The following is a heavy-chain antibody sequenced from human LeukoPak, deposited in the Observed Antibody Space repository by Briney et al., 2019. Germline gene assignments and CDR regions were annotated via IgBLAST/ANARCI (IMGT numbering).Heavy chain of an antibody. CDR2: IYYSGST. J-gene: IGHJ4*02. D-gene: IGHD3-10*01. CDR1: GGSISSSRYY. CDR3: ARSRWSWFGDVDY. V-gene: IGHV4-39*01. Sequence: SDSLSLTCTVSGGSISSSRYYWGWIRQPPGKGLEWIGSIYYSGSTYYNPSLKSRVTISVDTSKTQFSLKLSSVTAADTAVYYCARSRWSWFGDVDYWGQGTLVTVSS.